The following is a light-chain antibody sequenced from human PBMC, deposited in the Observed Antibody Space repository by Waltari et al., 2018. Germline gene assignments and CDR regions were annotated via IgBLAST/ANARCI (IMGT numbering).Light chain of an antibody. CDR2: QDN. CDR1: KLGDKY. V-gene: IGLV3-1*01. CDR3: QAWDSSTLV. J-gene: IGLJ2*01. Sequence: SYELSQPPSMSVSPGQTASITCSGDKLGDKYASWYHQKPGQSPVLVIFQDNKRPSGIPERVSGSNSGNTATLTISGTQAMDEADYYCQAWDSSTLVFGGGTKLTV.